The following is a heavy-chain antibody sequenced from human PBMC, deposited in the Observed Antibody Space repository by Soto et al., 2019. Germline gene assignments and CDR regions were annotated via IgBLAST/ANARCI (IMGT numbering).Heavy chain of an antibody. CDR1: GYSFSSYG. CDR2: ISGYNGDT. V-gene: IGHV1-18*01. D-gene: IGHD6-13*01. Sequence: QVQLVQSGAEVKQPGASLKVSCKATGYSFSSYGFIWVRQAPGQGLKWMGWISGYNGDTNYARSLQGRDTMTTDTSPRTVYMELRSLRPADTAVYYCARAEAYSSSWYAMDVWGQGTTVTVSS. J-gene: IGHJ6*02. CDR3: ARAEAYSSSWYAMDV.